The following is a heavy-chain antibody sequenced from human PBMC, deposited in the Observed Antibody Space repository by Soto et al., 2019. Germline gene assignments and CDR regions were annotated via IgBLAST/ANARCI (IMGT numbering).Heavy chain of an antibody. V-gene: IGHV3-30*18. CDR1: GFTFSSYG. Sequence: GGSLRLSCAASGFTFSSYGMHWVRQAPGKGLEWVAVISYDGSNKYYADSVKGRLTISRDNSKNTLYLQMNSLRAEDTAVYYCAKASRTTPLVRGDYFDYWGQGTLVTVSS. CDR3: AKASRTTPLVRGDYFDY. CDR2: ISYDGSNK. D-gene: IGHD2-8*02. J-gene: IGHJ4*02.